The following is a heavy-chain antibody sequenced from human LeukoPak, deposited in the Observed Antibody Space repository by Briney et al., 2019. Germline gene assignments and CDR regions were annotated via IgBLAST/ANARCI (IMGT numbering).Heavy chain of an antibody. V-gene: IGHV1-8*01. CDR2: MNPNSGNT. Sequence: ASVKVSCKASGYTFTSYDINWVRQATGQGLEWMGWMNPNSGNTGYAQKLQGRVTMTTDTSTSTAYMELRSLRSDDTAVYYCARDRVSSVTRPFDYWGQGTLVTVSS. J-gene: IGHJ4*02. CDR1: GYTFTSYD. D-gene: IGHD6-19*01. CDR3: ARDRVSSVTRPFDY.